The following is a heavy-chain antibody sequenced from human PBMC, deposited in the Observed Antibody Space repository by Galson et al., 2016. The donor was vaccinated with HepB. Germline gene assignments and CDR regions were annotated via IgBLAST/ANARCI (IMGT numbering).Heavy chain of an antibody. V-gene: IGHV3-30*18. D-gene: IGHD3-10*01. CDR2: ISHDGRKT. CDR1: GLRFSSYG. Sequence: SLRLSCAASGLRFSSYGMHWVRQAPGKGLEWVAVISHDGRKTYYGDSVQGRFTISRDNSKNTPYLQMNSPRAEDTAVYYCSKAKLWCGELLPGGWGQGTLVIVSS. J-gene: IGHJ4*02. CDR3: SKAKLWCGELLPGG.